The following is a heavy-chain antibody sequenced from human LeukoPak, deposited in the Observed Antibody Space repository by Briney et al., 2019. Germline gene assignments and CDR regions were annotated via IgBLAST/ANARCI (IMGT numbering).Heavy chain of an antibody. V-gene: IGHV4-34*01. D-gene: IGHD5-24*01. J-gene: IGHJ6*03. CDR1: GGSFSGYY. CDR3: ARARRDGYNLYYMDV. CDR2: INHSGST. Sequence: PSETLSLTCAVYGGSFSGYYWSWIRQPPGKGLEWIGEINHSGSTNYNPSLKSRVTISVDTSKNQFSLKLSSVTAADTAMYYCARARRDGYNLYYMDVWGKGTTVTVSS.